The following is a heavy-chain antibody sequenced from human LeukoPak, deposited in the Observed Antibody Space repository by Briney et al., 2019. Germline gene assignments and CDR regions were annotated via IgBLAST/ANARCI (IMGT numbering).Heavy chain of an antibody. CDR3: ATLASDFDY. V-gene: IGHV3-48*04. CDR1: GFTFSSYS. CDR2: ISSSSSTI. Sequence: GGSLRLSCAASGFTFSSYSMTWVRQAPGKGLEWVSYISSSSSTIYYADSVKGRFTISRDNAKNSLYLQMNSLRAEDTAVYYCATLASDFDYWGQGTLVTVSS. J-gene: IGHJ4*02.